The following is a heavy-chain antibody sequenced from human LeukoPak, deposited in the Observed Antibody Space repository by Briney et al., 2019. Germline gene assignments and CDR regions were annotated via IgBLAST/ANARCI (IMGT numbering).Heavy chain of an antibody. CDR3: ARVDRGDAFDI. CDR2: IWYDGRNK. V-gene: IGHV3-33*08. CDR1: GFTFSSYA. J-gene: IGHJ3*02. D-gene: IGHD3-16*02. Sequence: PGRSLRLSCAASGFTFSSYAMHWVRQAPGKGLEWVAVIWYDGRNKFYADSLKGRVTISRDNSKNTLYLQMNSLRAEDTAVYYCARVDRGDAFDIWGQGTLVTVSS.